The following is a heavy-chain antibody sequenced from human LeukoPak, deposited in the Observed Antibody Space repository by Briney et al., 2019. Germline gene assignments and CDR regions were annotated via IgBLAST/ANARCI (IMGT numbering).Heavy chain of an antibody. CDR1: GGSFSGYY. Sequence: SETLSLTCAVYGGSFSGYYWSWIRQPPGKGLEWIGEINHSGSTNYNPSLKSRVTISVDTSKNQFSLKLSSVTAADTAVYYCARGLSRWGLGATLFAFFDYWGQRTLVTVSS. V-gene: IGHV4-34*01. CDR3: ARGLSRWGLGATLFAFFDY. CDR2: INHSGST. D-gene: IGHD1-26*01. J-gene: IGHJ4*02.